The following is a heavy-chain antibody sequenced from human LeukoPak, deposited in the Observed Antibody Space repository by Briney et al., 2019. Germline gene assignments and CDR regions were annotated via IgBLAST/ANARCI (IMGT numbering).Heavy chain of an antibody. J-gene: IGHJ3*02. CDR2: INSDGKMT. CDR1: GFTFSSYW. D-gene: IGHD2-21*02. CDR3: ARVGSTDSPHAFDI. Sequence: GGSLRLSCAASGFTFSSYWMDWVRQAPGKGLVWVSGINSDGKMTRYAESVKGRFTISRDNAKNTLYLQMNSLRAEDTSVYYCARVGSTDSPHAFDIWGQETMVTVSS. V-gene: IGHV3-74*01.